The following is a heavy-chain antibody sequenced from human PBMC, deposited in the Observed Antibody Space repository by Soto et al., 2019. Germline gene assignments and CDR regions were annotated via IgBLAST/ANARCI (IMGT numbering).Heavy chain of an antibody. Sequence: QVQLQESGPGLVKPSETLSLTCTVSGGSLSSYYWMWIRQLPGKGLEWMGYIYYSGGTNYNPSLQSRVTMSVDTPKNQFSLKLTSVTAADTAVYYCARESPGAGHFDYWGQGPLVTVSS. V-gene: IGHV4-59*01. CDR1: GGSLSSYY. CDR3: ARESPGAGHFDY. D-gene: IGHD6-13*01. J-gene: IGHJ4*02. CDR2: IYYSGGT.